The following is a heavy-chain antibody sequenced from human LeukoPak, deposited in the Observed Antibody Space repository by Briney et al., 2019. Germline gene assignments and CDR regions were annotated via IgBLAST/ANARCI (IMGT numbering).Heavy chain of an antibody. V-gene: IGHV4-39*07. CDR3: AREGPGYDFWSGYRAFDI. Sequence: SETLSLTCTVSGGSISSSSYYWGWIRQPPGKGLEWIGSIYYSGSTYYNPPLKSRVTISVDTSKNQFSLKLSSVTAADTAVYYCAREGPGYDFWSGYRAFDIWGQGTMVTVSS. J-gene: IGHJ3*02. D-gene: IGHD3-3*01. CDR1: GGSISSSSYY. CDR2: IYYSGST.